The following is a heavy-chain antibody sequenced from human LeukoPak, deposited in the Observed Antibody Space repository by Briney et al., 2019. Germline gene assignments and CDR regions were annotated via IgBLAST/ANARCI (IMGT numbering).Heavy chain of an antibody. CDR1: GFTFDDFA. Sequence: GGSLRLSCAASGFTFDDFAMHWVRQAPGKGLEWVSLISGDGGITYSADSVKGRFTISRDSSENSLYFQMNSMRTEDTALYYFVKGLLLFPGLVYEDYGMDVWGQGTTVTVSS. J-gene: IGHJ6*02. V-gene: IGHV3-43*02. CDR2: ISGDGGIT. D-gene: IGHD3-10*01. CDR3: VKGLLLFPGLVYEDYGMDV.